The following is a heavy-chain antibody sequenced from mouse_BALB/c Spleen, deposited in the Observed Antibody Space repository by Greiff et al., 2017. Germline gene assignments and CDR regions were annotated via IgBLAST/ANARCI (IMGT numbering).Heavy chain of an antibody. V-gene: IGHV1-15*01. CDR3: TRLAYPYFDY. CDR1: GYTFTDYE. CDR2: IDPETGGT. J-gene: IGHJ2*01. Sequence: QVQLKESGAELVRPGASVTLSCKASGYTFTDYEMHWVKQTPVHGLEWIGAIDPETGGTAYNQKFKGKATLTADKSSSTAYMELRSLTSEDSAVYYCTRLAYPYFDYWGQGTTLTVSS. D-gene: IGHD2-10*01.